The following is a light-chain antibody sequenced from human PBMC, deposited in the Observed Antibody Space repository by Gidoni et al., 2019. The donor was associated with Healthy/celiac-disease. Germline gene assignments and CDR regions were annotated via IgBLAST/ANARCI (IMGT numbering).Light chain of an antibody. CDR3: QVWDSSSDHLNWV. J-gene: IGLJ3*02. V-gene: IGLV3-21*02. Sequence: SYVLPQPPSVSVAPGQTARITCGGNNIVSQSVHWYQQKTGQAPVLVVYEDSDRPSGIPARFSGSNSGNTATLTISRVEAGDEADYYCQVWDSSSDHLNWVFGGGTKLTVL. CDR1: NIVSQS. CDR2: EDS.